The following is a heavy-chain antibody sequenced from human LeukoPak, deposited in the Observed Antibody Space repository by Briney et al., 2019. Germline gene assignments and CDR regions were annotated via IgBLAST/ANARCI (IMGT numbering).Heavy chain of an antibody. D-gene: IGHD1-1*01. CDR2: ISAYNGNT. CDR1: GYTFTSYG. J-gene: IGHJ5*02. V-gene: IGHV1-18*04. CDR3: ARDPGDNWNDDVGLHWFDP. Sequence: EASVKVSCKASGYTFTSYGISWVRQAPGQGLEWMGWISAYNGNTNYAQKLQGRVTMTTDTSTSTAYMELRSLRSDDTAVYYCARDPGDNWNDDVGLHWFDPWGQGTLVTVSS.